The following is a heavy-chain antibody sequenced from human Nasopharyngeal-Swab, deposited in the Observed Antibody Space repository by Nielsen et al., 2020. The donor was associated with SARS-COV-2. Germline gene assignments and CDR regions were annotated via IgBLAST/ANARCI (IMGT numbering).Heavy chain of an antibody. CDR1: GFSFRTYW. V-gene: IGHV3-74*01. Sequence: GESLKISCAASGFSFRTYWMHWVRQSPGKGLLWVSRIDTDAAITNYADSVKGRFTISRDNAKNSLYLQMNSLRADDTAVYYCARENWGKLDYWGQGTLVTVSS. J-gene: IGHJ4*02. CDR3: ARENWGKLDY. CDR2: IDTDAAIT. D-gene: IGHD3-16*01.